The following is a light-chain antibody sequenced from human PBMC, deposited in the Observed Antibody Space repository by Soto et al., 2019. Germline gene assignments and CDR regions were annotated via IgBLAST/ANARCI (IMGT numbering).Light chain of an antibody. CDR1: PSVSSN. CDR2: AAS. CDR3: QHYNNWPE. V-gene: IGKV3D-15*01. Sequence: RRSTATKCVAPGESVTLSWAASPSVSSNFSWYQQKPGQAPRLLIYAASTRAGGIPERFCGRGLRSQYPRSISLPPNDVFADYFCQHYNNWPEFGQGTKVDIK. J-gene: IGKJ1*01.